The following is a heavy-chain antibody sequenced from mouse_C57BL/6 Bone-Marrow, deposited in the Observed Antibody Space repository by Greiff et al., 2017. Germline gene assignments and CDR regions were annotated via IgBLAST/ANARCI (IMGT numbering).Heavy chain of an antibody. Sequence: VKLQQPGAELVKPGASVKLSCKASGYTFTSYWMHWVKQRPGQGLEWIGMIHPNSGSTNYNEKFKSKATLTVDKSSSTAYMQLSSLTSEDSAVYYCAREGSSGYWFAYWGQGTLVTVSA. J-gene: IGHJ3*01. D-gene: IGHD3-2*02. CDR3: AREGSSGYWFAY. V-gene: IGHV1-64*01. CDR1: GYTFTSYW. CDR2: IHPNSGST.